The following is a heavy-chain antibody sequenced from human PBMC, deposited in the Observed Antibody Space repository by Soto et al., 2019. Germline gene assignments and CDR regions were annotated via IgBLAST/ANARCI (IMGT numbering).Heavy chain of an antibody. CDR3: ARVATGSYNWFDP. D-gene: IGHD1-26*01. V-gene: IGHV3-74*01. CDR1: GFTLTSYW. CDR2: INSDGTTT. Sequence: EVQLVESGGGLVQPGGSLRLSCAASGFTLTSYWMHWVRQAPGMGLMWVSRINSDGTTTTYADSVKGRFTISRDNAKNTLYLQMNSLRAEDTAVYYCARVATGSYNWFDPWGPGTLVTVSS. J-gene: IGHJ5*02.